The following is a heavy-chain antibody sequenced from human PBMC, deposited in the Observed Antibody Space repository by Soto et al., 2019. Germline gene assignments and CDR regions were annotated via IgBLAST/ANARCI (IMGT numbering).Heavy chain of an antibody. CDR2: IYYSETT. Sequence: SETLSLTCTVSGGSTSSGDYYWSWIRQPPGKGLEWIGYIYYSETTYYNPSIKSRLIISVDTSKNQFSLKLSSVTAADTAVYYCAGSPYDSSWFNFDYWGQGTLVTVSS. J-gene: IGHJ4*02. V-gene: IGHV4-30-4*01. CDR1: GGSTSSGDYY. CDR3: AGSPYDSSWFNFDY. D-gene: IGHD6-13*01.